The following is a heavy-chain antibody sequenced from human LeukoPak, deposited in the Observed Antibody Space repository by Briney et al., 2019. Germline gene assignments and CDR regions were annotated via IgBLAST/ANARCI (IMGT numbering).Heavy chain of an antibody. V-gene: IGHV3-30*18. CDR3: AKWTGDRFDY. J-gene: IGHJ4*02. CDR2: MSYEGTNK. CDR1: GFTFSDYG. D-gene: IGHD4-17*01. Sequence: PGGSLRLSCAASGFTFSDYGMHWVRQAPGKGLEWVAVMSYEGTNKYYADSVKGRFTISRDNSKNTLYLQMNSLRAEDTAVYYCAKWTGDRFDYWGQGTLVTVSS.